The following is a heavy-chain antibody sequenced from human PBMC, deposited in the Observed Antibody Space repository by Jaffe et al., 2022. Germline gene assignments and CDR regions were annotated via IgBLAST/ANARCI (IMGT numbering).Heavy chain of an antibody. CDR1: GYGFTSYW. Sequence: EVQLVQSGAEVRKAGESLKISCKGSGYGFTSYWIAWVRQMPGKGLEWMGSVNPGDSKTKYSPSFEGQVTMSADKSITTAFLQWTSLRPSDSAMYYCVRPKYCAGVSCKNNYFDYWGQGTLVTVSS. J-gene: IGHJ4*02. D-gene: IGHD2-21*01. CDR3: VRPKYCAGVSCKNNYFDY. V-gene: IGHV5-51*03. CDR2: VNPGDSKT.